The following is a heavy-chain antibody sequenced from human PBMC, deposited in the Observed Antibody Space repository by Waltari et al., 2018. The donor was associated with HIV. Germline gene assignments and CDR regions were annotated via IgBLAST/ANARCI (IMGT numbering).Heavy chain of an antibody. D-gene: IGHD7-27*01. Sequence: EVQLEQPGAAVKKPGATVKISCKISGYHFTDYYIHWIQQAPGRGLEWVGLVDPEAGEPRFSGKFRDRATITADRSTDTAYLELSSLTSDDTAIYYCARTLTLTFDPFDIWGQGTMVVVSS. CDR2: VDPEAGEP. CDR1: GYHFTDYY. V-gene: IGHV1-69-2*01. J-gene: IGHJ3*02. CDR3: ARTLTLTFDPFDI.